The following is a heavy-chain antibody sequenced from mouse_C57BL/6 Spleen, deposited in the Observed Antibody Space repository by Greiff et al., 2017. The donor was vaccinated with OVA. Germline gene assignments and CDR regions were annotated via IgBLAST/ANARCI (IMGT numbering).Heavy chain of an antibody. Sequence: VQLQQPGAELVRPGTSVKLSCKASGYTFTSYWMHWVKQRPGQGLEWIGVIDPSDSYTNYNQKFKGKATLTVDTSSSTAYMQLSSLTSEDSAVYYCATITTVVADYYAMDYWGQGTSVTVSS. J-gene: IGHJ4*01. D-gene: IGHD1-1*01. V-gene: IGHV1-59*01. CDR1: GYTFTSYW. CDR3: ATITTVVADYYAMDY. CDR2: IDPSDSYT.